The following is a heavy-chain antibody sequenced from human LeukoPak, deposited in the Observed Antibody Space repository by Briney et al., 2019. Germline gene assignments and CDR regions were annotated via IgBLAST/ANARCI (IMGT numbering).Heavy chain of an antibody. Sequence: GGSLRLPCAASGFTFSSYAMHWVRQATGKGLEGVAVISYDGSNKYYADSVQGRFTISRDNSKNTLYLQMNSLRAEDTAVYYCAREKYSYDSSGYSGWFDPWGQGTLVTVSS. V-gene: IGHV3-30-3*01. CDR3: AREKYSYDSSGYSGWFDP. J-gene: IGHJ5*02. CDR2: ISYDGSNK. D-gene: IGHD3-22*01. CDR1: GFTFSSYA.